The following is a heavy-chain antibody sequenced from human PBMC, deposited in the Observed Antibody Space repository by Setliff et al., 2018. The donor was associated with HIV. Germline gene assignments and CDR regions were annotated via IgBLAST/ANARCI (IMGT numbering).Heavy chain of an antibody. D-gene: IGHD3-22*01. J-gene: IGHJ4*02. CDR1: GGSISSGGYY. V-gene: IGHV4-31*03. CDR3: ARVTYYGSSGYLFPFDY. Sequence: SETLSLTCTVSGGSISSGGYYWSWIRQHPGKGLEWIGYIYYSGSTYYNPSLKSRVTISVDTSKNQFSLKLSSVTAADTAVYYCARVTYYGSSGYLFPFDYWGQGTLVTVSS. CDR2: IYYSGST.